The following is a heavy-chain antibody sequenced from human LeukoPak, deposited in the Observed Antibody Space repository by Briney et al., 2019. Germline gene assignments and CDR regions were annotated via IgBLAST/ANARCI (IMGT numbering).Heavy chain of an antibody. CDR2: MYYSGKT. CDR3: ARHDIVEGTTNYFYGMDV. J-gene: IGHJ6*02. D-gene: IGHD5-12*01. Sequence: SETLSLTCTVSGGSISSKGYYWGWIRQPPGKGLEWIGTMYYSGKTYYNPSLKSRVSMSVDTSKNQFSLRLSSVTAADTAVYYCARHDIVEGTTNYFYGMDVWGQGTTVTVSS. V-gene: IGHV4-39*01. CDR1: GGSISSKGYY.